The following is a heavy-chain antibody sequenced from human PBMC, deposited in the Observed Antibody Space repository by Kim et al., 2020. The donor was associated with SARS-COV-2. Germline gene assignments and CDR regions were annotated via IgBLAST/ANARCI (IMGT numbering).Heavy chain of an antibody. J-gene: IGHJ6*02. Sequence: SVKVSCKASGGTFSSYAISWVRQAPGQGLEWMGGIIPIFGTANYAQKFQGRVTITADESTSTAYMELSSLRSEDTAVYYCATEYCSGGSCYSTPYYYYGMDVWGQGTTVTVSS. CDR3: ATEYCSGGSCYSTPYYYYGMDV. CDR1: GGTFSSYA. CDR2: IIPIFGTA. V-gene: IGHV1-69*13. D-gene: IGHD2-15*01.